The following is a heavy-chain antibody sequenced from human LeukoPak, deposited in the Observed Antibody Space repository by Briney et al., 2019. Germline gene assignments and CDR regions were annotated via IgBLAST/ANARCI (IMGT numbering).Heavy chain of an antibody. CDR2: IYYSGST. D-gene: IGHD6-13*01. CDR3: AKGYSSSWAYFDY. J-gene: IGHJ4*02. Sequence: PSETLSPTCNDYGGSISSYYWSWIRQPPGKGLEWIGYIYYSGSTNYNPSLKSRVTISVDTSKNQFSLKLSSVTAADTAVYYCAKGYSSSWAYFDYWGQGTLVTVSS. CDR1: GGSISSYY. V-gene: IGHV4-59*01.